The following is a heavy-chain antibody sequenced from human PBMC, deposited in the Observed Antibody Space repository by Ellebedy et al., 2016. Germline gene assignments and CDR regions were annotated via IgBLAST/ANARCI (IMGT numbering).Heavy chain of an antibody. V-gene: IGHV4-59*02. CDR3: AKWNGGWYAFEV. Sequence: SETLSLTCNVSGGSVSSDYWNWIRRPPGKGLEWIGYVFHTGTTNYNPSLKSRVTMSVDTSKSQFSLRLTSVTAADTAVDYCAKWNGGWYAFEVWGQGTMVTVSS. CDR1: GGSVSSDY. CDR2: VFHTGTT. D-gene: IGHD6-19*01. J-gene: IGHJ3*01.